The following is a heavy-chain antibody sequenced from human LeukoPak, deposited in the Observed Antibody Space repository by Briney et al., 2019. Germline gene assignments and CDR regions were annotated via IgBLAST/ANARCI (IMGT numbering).Heavy chain of an antibody. CDR3: ARDATSDSSSWYSGGFDY. J-gene: IGHJ4*02. V-gene: IGHV3-23*01. Sequence: GGSLRLSCAASGFTFSSYAMSWVRQAPGKGLEWVSAISGSGGSTYYADSVKGRFTISRDNAKNSLYLQMNSLRAEDTAVYYCARDATSDSSSWYSGGFDYWGQGTLVTVSS. CDR2: ISGSGGST. D-gene: IGHD6-13*01. CDR1: GFTFSSYA.